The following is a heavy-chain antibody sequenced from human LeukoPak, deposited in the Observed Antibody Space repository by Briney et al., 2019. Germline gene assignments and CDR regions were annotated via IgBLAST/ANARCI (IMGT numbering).Heavy chain of an antibody. CDR2: LSGSGGST. V-gene: IGHV3-23*01. J-gene: IGHJ4*02. CDR3: AKGHFDTGYPYFDY. Sequence: GGSLRLSCAASGFAFSSFAMSWVRQAPGKGLEWVSTLSGSGGSTYYADSVKGRFTISRDISKNTLSLQMNSLRAEDTAVYYCAKGHFDTGYPYFDYWGQGTLVTVSS. D-gene: IGHD3-9*01. CDR1: GFAFSSFA.